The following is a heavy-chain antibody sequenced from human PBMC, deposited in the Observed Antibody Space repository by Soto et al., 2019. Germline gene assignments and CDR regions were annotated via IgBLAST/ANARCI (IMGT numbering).Heavy chain of an antibody. Sequence: EVQLLESGGGLVQPGGSLRLSCAASGFTFSSYAMSWVRQAPGKGLEWVSAISGSGGSTYYADSVKGRFTISRDNSKNTLYLHMSRLRAEDTAVYYCAKASGWFGEFDYWGQGTLVTVSS. V-gene: IGHV3-23*01. CDR1: GFTFSSYA. CDR3: AKASGWFGEFDY. CDR2: ISGSGGST. J-gene: IGHJ4*02. D-gene: IGHD3-10*01.